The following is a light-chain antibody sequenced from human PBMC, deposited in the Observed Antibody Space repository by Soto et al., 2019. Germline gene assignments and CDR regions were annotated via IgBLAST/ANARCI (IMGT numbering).Light chain of an antibody. V-gene: IGKV1-39*01. J-gene: IGKJ2*01. CDR3: QQSYTSLQT. CDR2: AAS. CDR1: QTVNNY. Sequence: DIQLTQSPSSLSASVGDTVTITCRAGQTVNNYLNWYQHKPGEVPKLLIYAASSLQSGVPSRFSATASGTDFTLTIITLHPEDFGTYYCQQSYTSLQTFGQGTKLEIK.